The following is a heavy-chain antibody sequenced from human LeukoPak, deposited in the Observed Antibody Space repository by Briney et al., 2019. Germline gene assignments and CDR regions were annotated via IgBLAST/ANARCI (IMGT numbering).Heavy chain of an antibody. V-gene: IGHV3-64*01. CDR1: GFTFSSYA. D-gene: IGHD3-16*01. Sequence: GGPLRLSCAASGFTFSSYAMHWVRQTPGKGLEYVSAISTNGGSTYYANSVKGRFTISRDNSKNTLYLQMGSLRAEDMAVYYCARGGGRYYYYYMDVWGKGTTVTISS. CDR3: ARGGGRYYYYYMDV. CDR2: ISTNGGST. J-gene: IGHJ6*03.